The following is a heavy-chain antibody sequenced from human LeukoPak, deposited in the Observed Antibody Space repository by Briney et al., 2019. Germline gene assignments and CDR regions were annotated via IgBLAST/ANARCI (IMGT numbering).Heavy chain of an antibody. J-gene: IGHJ4*02. CDR3: AKAPRVAADFDY. CDR1: GFTFSSYA. CDR2: MSGSGGTT. D-gene: IGHD2-15*01. V-gene: IGHV3-23*01. Sequence: PGGSLRLSCAASGFTFSSYAMSWVRQAPGKGLEWVSTMSGSGGTTYYADSVKGRFTISRDNSKNTLYLRMNSLRAEDTAVYYCAKAPRVAADFDYWGQGTLVTVSS.